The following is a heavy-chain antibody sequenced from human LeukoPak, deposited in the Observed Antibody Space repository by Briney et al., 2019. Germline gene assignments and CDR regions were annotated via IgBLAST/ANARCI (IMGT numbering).Heavy chain of an antibody. CDR2: ISYDGSNK. V-gene: IGHV3-30*03. D-gene: IGHD1-1*01. J-gene: IGHJ6*02. Sequence: GGSLRLSCAASGFTFSSYGMHWVRQAPGKGLEWVAVISYDGSNKYYADSVKGRFTISRDNSKNTLYLQMNSLRAEDTAVYYCAREKRAPDYYYYYGMDVWGQGTTVPVSS. CDR1: GFTFSSYG. CDR3: AREKRAPDYYYYYGMDV.